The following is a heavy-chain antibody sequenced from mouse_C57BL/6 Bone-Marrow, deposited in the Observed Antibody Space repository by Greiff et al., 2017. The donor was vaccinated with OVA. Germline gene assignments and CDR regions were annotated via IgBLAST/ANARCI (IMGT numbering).Heavy chain of an antibody. CDR3: ARGDSLLWLRRWFAY. Sequence: VQLQQSGPELVKPGASVKISCKASGYSFTSYYIHWVKQRPGQGLEWIGWIYPGSGNTKYNEKFKGKATLTADTSSSTAYMQLSSLTSEDSAVYYGARGDSLLWLRRWFAYWGQGTLVTVSA. D-gene: IGHD2-2*01. J-gene: IGHJ3*01. CDR2: IYPGSGNT. CDR1: GYSFTSYY. V-gene: IGHV1-66*01.